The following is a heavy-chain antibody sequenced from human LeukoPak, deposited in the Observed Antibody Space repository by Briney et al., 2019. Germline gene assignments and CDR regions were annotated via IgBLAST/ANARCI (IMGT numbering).Heavy chain of an antibody. CDR3: ARMGEVGATPDY. D-gene: IGHD1-26*01. J-gene: IGHJ4*02. CDR2: IYHSGST. Sequence: SETLSLTCAVYGGSFSGYYWGWIRQPPGKGLEWIGSIYHSGSTYYNPSLESRVSVSVDTSKNQFSLKLSSVTAADTAVYYCARMGEVGATPDYWGQGTLVTVSS. V-gene: IGHV4-34*01. CDR1: GGSFSGYY.